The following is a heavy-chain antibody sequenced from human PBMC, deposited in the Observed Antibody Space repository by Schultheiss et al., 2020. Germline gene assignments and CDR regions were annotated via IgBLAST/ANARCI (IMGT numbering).Heavy chain of an antibody. CDR2: IKSKTDGGTT. CDR3: TTLVPYYDFWSGYYSASGNWFDP. V-gene: IGHV3-15*01. CDR1: GFTFSNAW. D-gene: IGHD3-3*01. J-gene: IGHJ5*02. Sequence: GGSLRLSFAASGFTFSNAWMSWVRQAPGKGLEWVGRIKSKTDGGTTDYAAPVKGRFTISRDDSKNTLYLQMNSLKTEDTAVYYCTTLVPYYDFWSGYYSASGNWFDPWGQGTLVNV.